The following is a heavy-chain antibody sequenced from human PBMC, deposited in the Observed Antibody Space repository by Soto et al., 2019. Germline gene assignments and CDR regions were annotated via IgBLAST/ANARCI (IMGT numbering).Heavy chain of an antibody. V-gene: IGHV3-73*01. CDR2: IRSKANSYAT. CDR3: TRHGGAVAGTNY. D-gene: IGHD6-19*01. CDR1: GFTFIGSA. Sequence: WGSLRLSCAASGFTFIGSAMHWGRQASGKGLEWVGRIRSKANSYATAYAASVKGRFTISRDDSKNTAYLQMNSLKTEDTAVYYCTRHGGAVAGTNYWGQGTLVTVSS. J-gene: IGHJ4*02.